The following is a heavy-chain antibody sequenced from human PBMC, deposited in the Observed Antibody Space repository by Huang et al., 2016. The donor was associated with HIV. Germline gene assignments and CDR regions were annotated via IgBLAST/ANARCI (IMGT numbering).Heavy chain of an antibody. CDR3: ARTAYSYGFRQGYNWFDP. CDR1: GGTFSSYA. J-gene: IGHJ5*02. Sequence: QVLLVQSGAEVRKPGSSVKVSCTAFGGTFSSYAISWVGQAPGQGLEWVGGIIPIFGTANYTQKCQGRVTMTVDEYTNTGYMELTRLTSEDTAVYYCARTAYSYGFRQGYNWFDPWGQGTPVTVSS. V-gene: IGHV1-69*13. D-gene: IGHD5-18*01. CDR2: IIPIFGTA.